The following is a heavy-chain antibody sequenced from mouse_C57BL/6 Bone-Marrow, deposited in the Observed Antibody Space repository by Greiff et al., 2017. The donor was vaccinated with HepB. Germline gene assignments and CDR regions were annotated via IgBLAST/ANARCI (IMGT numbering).Heavy chain of an antibody. CDR2: IWTGGGT. Sequence: VKVVESGPGLVAPSQSLSITCTVSGFSLTSYAISWVRQPPGKGLEWLGVIWTGGGTNYNSALKSRLSISKDNSKSQVFLKMNSLQTDDTARYYWARKTYGSSYGLAMDYWGQGTSVTVSS. V-gene: IGHV2-9-1*01. D-gene: IGHD1-1*01. CDR3: ARKTYGSSYGLAMDY. J-gene: IGHJ4*01. CDR1: GFSLTSYA.